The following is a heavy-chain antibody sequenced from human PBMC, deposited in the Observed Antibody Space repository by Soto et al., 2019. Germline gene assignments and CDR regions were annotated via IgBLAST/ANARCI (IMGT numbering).Heavy chain of an antibody. CDR1: GYTLTELS. Sequence: QVQLLQSGAEVKKPGASVKVSCKVSGYTLTELSMHWVRQAPGKGLEWMGGFDPEDGETIYAQKFQRRVTMTEDTSTDTAYMELRSLRSEDTAVYYCATGVTSGSYSDYFDYWGQGTLVTVSS. CDR3: ATGVTSGSYSDYFDY. CDR2: FDPEDGET. D-gene: IGHD1-26*01. J-gene: IGHJ4*02. V-gene: IGHV1-24*01.